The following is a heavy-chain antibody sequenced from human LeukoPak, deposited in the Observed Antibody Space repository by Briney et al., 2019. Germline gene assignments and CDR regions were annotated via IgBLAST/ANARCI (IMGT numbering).Heavy chain of an antibody. D-gene: IGHD3-22*01. CDR1: GFTFSSYG. J-gene: IGHJ4*02. CDR3: ARDRLRYYDSSGEFDY. Sequence: PGESLRLSCAASGFTFSSYGMHWVRQAPGKGLEWVAVIWYDGSNKYYADSVKGRFTISRDNSKNTLYLQMNSLRAEDTAVYYCARDRLRYYDSSGEFDYWGQGTLVTVSS. CDR2: IWYDGSNK. V-gene: IGHV3-33*01.